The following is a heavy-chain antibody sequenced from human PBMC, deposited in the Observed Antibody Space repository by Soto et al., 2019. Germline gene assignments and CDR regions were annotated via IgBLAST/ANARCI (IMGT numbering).Heavy chain of an antibody. V-gene: IGHV3-30-3*01. D-gene: IGHD6-19*01. J-gene: IGHJ4*02. CDR3: ASPREGQWLVFDH. CDR1: GFTFSDFG. CDR2: ISKDGFDT. Sequence: PGGSLRLSCVVSGFTFSDFGMHWVRQSPGEGLAWVASISKDGFDTYYAESVKGRFTISRDDSKSTVFLQMNTLKVEDTAAYFCASPREGQWLVFDHWGQRTLVTV.